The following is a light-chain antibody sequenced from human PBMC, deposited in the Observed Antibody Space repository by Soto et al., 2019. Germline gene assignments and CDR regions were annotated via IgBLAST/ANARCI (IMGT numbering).Light chain of an antibody. CDR1: SSDVGGYNY. CDR3: SSYTSSSTL. V-gene: IGLV2-14*01. J-gene: IGLJ1*01. Sequence: QSALTQPASVSGCPGQSITISCTGTSSDVGGYNYVSWYQQHPGKAPKLMIYAVTDRPSGVSSRFSGSKSGNTASLTISGLQAEGEADYYCSSYTSSSTLFGTGTKVTVL. CDR2: AVT.